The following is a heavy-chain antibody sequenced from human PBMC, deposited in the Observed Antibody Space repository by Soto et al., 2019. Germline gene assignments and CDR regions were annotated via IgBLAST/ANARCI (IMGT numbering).Heavy chain of an antibody. CDR3: AREDIVVVPAAGRRAFDI. Sequence: QVQLQESGPGLVKPSQTLSLTCTVSGGSISSGDYYWSWIRQPPGKGLEWIGYIYYSGSTYYNPSLKSRVTISVDTSKNQFSMKLSSVTAADTAVYYCAREDIVVVPAAGRRAFDIWGQGTMVTVSS. CDR2: IYYSGST. J-gene: IGHJ3*02. V-gene: IGHV4-30-4*01. CDR1: GGSISSGDYY. D-gene: IGHD2-2*01.